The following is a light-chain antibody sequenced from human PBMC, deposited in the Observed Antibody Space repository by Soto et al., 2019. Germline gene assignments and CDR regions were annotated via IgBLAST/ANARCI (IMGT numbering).Light chain of an antibody. CDR3: QQYSSSPIT. J-gene: IGKJ5*01. CDR1: QSVSSN. CDR2: GAS. Sequence: EMVRTQSQATLCVFPGERATLSWLACQSVSSNLAWYQQKPGQAPRLLIYGASSRATGIPDRFSGGGSGTDFSLTISRLDPEDFAVYYCQQYSSSPITFGQGTRLEIK. V-gene: IGKV3-20*01.